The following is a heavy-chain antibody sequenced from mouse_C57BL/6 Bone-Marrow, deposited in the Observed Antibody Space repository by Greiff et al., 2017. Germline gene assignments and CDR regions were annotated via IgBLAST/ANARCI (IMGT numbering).Heavy chain of an antibody. Sequence: VMLVESGGGLVQPGGSLKLSCAASGFTFSDYGMAWVRQAPRKGPEWVAFISNLAYSIYYADTVTGRFTISRENAKNTLYLEMSSLRSEDTAMYYCARQDYYGSSPYWYFDVWGTGTTVTVAS. J-gene: IGHJ1*03. CDR3: ARQDYYGSSPYWYFDV. CDR1: GFTFSDYG. CDR2: ISNLAYSI. D-gene: IGHD1-1*01. V-gene: IGHV5-15*01.